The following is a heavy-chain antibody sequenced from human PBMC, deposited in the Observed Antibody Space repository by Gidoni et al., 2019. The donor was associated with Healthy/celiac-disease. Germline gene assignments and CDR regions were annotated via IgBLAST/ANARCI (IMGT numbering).Heavy chain of an antibody. Sequence: QVQLQESGPGLVKPSQTLSLTCTVSVGSISSGSYYWSWIRQPAGKGLEWIGRIYTSGSTNYNPSLKSRVTISVDTSKNQFSLKLSSVTAADTAVYYCARGTGDGKYSNYDYYYYGMDVWGQGTTVTVSS. CDR2: IYTSGST. D-gene: IGHD4-4*01. CDR3: ARGTGDGKYSNYDYYYYGMDV. CDR1: VGSISSGSYY. J-gene: IGHJ6*02. V-gene: IGHV4-61*02.